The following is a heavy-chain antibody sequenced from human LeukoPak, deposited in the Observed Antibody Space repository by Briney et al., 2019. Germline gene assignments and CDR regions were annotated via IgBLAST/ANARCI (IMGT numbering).Heavy chain of an antibody. CDR1: GFTLSNYE. Sequence: GGSLRLYCTASGFTLSNYEMNWSRQAPGKGPEWVSYISSSGTTIYYADSVKGRFTISRDNAKNSLYLQMNSLRAEDTAVYYCARDAGYSSGWYTYWGQPTM. CDR3: ARDAGYSSGWYTY. J-gene: IGHJ4*02. V-gene: IGHV3-48*03. CDR2: ISSSGTTI. D-gene: IGHD6-19*01.